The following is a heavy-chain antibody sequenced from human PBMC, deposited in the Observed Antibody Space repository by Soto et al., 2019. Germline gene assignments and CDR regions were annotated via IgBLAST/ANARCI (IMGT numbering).Heavy chain of an antibody. CDR2: IYHSGST. D-gene: IGHD3-10*01. CDR3: ARRYGGAVDY. CDR1: GGSISSYY. Sequence: QVRLQESGPGLVKPSETLSLTCTVSGGSISSYYWSWIRQPPGKGLEWIGYIYHSGSTNYNPSLKSRVTLSVDTSKNQFSLKLSSVTAADTAVYYCARRYGGAVDYWGQGTLVTVSS. V-gene: IGHV4-59*08. J-gene: IGHJ4*02.